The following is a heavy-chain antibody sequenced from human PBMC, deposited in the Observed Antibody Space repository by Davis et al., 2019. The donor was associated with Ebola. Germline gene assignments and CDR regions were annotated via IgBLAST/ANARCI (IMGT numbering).Heavy chain of an antibody. D-gene: IGHD3-22*01. V-gene: IGHV4-59*08. J-gene: IGHJ3*02. CDR1: GGSINNYF. Sequence: MPSETLSLTCTVSGGSINNYFWSWIRQPPGKGLEWIGNIHYLGNTNYNPSLKSRVTISLDTSKNQFSLKLSSVTAADTALYFCARNSEGDYYDSAGYRLDAFDIWGQGTMVTVSS. CDR2: IHYLGNT. CDR3: ARNSEGDYYDSAGYRLDAFDI.